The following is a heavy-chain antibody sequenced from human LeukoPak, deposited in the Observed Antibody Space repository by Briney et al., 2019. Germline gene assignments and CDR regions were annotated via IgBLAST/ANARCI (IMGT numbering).Heavy chain of an antibody. J-gene: IGHJ6*04. CDR2: IIPIFGTA. CDR1: GGTFSSYA. CDR3: ARAGEGLSGSYLLYYYYYGMDV. Sequence: SVKVSCKASGGTFSSYAISWVRQAPGQGLEWMGGIIPIFGTANYAQKFQGRVTITADKSTSTAYMELSSLGSEDTAVYYCARAGEGLSGSYLLYYYYYGMDVWGKGTTVTVSS. D-gene: IGHD3-10*01. V-gene: IGHV1-69*06.